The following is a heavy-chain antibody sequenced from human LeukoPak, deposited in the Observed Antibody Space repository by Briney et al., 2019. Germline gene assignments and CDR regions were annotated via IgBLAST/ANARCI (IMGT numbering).Heavy chain of an antibody. V-gene: IGHV3-7*04. J-gene: IGHJ3*02. CDR3: ARGSGWAFDI. Sequence: GGSLRLSCAASGFTFSSYWMTWGRQAPGKGLEWVAIIKKDGSAKYYVDSVRGRFTISRDNAENALYLQLNSLRAEDTAVYYCARGSGWAFDIWGQGTMVTVSS. CDR1: GFTFSSYW. D-gene: IGHD6-19*01. CDR2: IKKDGSAK.